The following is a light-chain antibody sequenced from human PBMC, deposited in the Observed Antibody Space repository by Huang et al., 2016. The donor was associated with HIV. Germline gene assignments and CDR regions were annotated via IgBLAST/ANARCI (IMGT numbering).Light chain of an antibody. CDR3: QQYYSTLRT. Sequence: IQMTQSPSSLSASVGDRVTITCRASQGISNSLAWYQQKPGKAPKLLLYAASKVESGVPSRFSGGGSGTDYTLTIASLQPEDFATYYCQQYYSTLRTFGQGTKVEIK. CDR1: QGISNS. CDR2: AAS. J-gene: IGKJ1*01. V-gene: IGKV1-NL1*01.